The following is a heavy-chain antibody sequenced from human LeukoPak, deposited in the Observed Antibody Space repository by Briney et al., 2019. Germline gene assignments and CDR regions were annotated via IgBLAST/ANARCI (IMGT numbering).Heavy chain of an antibody. V-gene: IGHV3-30*18. J-gene: IGHJ3*02. D-gene: IGHD6-19*01. CDR1: GFTFSSYG. CDR2: ISYDGSNK. Sequence: GRSLRLSCAASGFTFSSYGMHWVRQAPGKGLEWVAVISYDGSNKYYADSVKGRFTISRDNSKSTLYLQMNSLRAEDTAVYYCAKDLIAVAVRTDAFDIWGQGTMVTVSS. CDR3: AKDLIAVAVRTDAFDI.